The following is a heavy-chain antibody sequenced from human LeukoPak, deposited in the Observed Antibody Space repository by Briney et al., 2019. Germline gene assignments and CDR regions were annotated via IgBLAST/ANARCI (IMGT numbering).Heavy chain of an antibody. J-gene: IGHJ6*03. CDR1: GFTFSSYA. V-gene: IGHV3-30*04. CDR2: ISYDGSNK. CDR3: ARALKLERGYYYYFYMDV. Sequence: GRSLRLSCPSSGFTFSSYAMHWVRQAPGKGLEWVAVISYDGSNKYYADSVKGRFTISRDNSKNTLYLQMNSLRAEDTAVYYCARALKLERGYYYYFYMDVWGKGTTVTISS. D-gene: IGHD1-1*01.